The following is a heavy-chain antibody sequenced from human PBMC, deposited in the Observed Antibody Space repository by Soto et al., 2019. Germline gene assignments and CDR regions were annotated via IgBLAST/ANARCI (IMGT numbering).Heavy chain of an antibody. D-gene: IGHD7-27*01. CDR2: ISAYNGNT. CDR1: GYTFTNFG. V-gene: IGHV1-18*01. J-gene: IGHJ4*02. CDR3: ARVGTPIDY. Sequence: QVQLVQSGAEVKKPGASVKVSCKTSGYTFTNFGLTWVRQAPGQGLEWMGWISAYNGNTNYAQNFQGRVTMTTDTSTRTAYMELRSLRSDDTAVYYCARVGTPIDYWGQGTLVTVSS.